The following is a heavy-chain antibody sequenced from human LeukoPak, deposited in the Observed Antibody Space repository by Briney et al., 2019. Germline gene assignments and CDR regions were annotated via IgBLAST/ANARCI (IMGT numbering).Heavy chain of an antibody. Sequence: GGSLRLSCAASGFSLWTSGIHWVRQAPGKGLEWLSLATHDGMYTNYADSVKGRFTISTDTSKNTVYLQMNSLRPEDTAVYYCTKGGGISANPLDPWGQGTLVIVSS. D-gene: IGHD4-23*01. J-gene: IGHJ5*02. CDR2: ATHDGMYT. CDR1: GFSLWTSG. V-gene: IGHV3-30*18. CDR3: TKGGGISANPLDP.